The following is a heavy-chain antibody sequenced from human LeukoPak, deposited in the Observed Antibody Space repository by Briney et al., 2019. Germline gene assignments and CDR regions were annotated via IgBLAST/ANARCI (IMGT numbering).Heavy chain of an antibody. D-gene: IGHD3-22*01. Sequence: SETLSLTRTVSGGPISSGTYYWSCIRQPPAKRLEWIGYIYYSGSTNYNPSPKSRPTTSVDTSNNQFSLKLTSVTAADTALYYCARELRYDNSDSGAFWGQGTVVTVSS. CDR2: IYYSGST. J-gene: IGHJ3*01. CDR3: ARELRYDNSDSGAF. V-gene: IGHV4-61*01. CDR1: GGPISSGTYY.